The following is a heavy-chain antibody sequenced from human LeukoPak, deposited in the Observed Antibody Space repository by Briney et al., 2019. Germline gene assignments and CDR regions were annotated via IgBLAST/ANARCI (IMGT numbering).Heavy chain of an antibody. CDR3: ARAKGYTAMVNFDY. V-gene: IGHV3-66*02. J-gene: IGHJ4*02. D-gene: IGHD5-18*01. CDR2: LYNAGST. Sequence: GGSLRLSCVASGFIFSNNYMSWVRQAPGKGLEWVSVLYNAGSTYYAESVKGRFTISRDNSKNTLYLQMYSLRAEDTAVYYCARAKGYTAMVNFDYWGQGTLVTVSS. CDR1: GFIFSNNY.